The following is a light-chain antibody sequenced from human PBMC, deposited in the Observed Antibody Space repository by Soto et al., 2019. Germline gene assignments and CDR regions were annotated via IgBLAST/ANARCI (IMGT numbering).Light chain of an antibody. V-gene: IGKV1-33*01. CDR1: QGISNY. Sequence: DIQMTQSPSSPSASVGDRVTITCQASQGISNYLNWYQQKPGKAPKLLIYDASNLETGVPSRFSGSGSGTDFTFTISSLQPEDIATYYCQQYDNLPRTFGQGTKLEIK. CDR3: QQYDNLPRT. J-gene: IGKJ2*01. CDR2: DAS.